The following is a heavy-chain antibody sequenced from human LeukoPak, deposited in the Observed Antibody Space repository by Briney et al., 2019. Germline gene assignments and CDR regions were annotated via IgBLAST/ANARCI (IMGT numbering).Heavy chain of an antibody. J-gene: IGHJ5*02. D-gene: IGHD3-3*01. CDR2: MNPNSGNT. CDR3: ARVPTYDFWSGYYTYNWFDP. CDR1: GYTFTSYD. Sequence: ASVKVSFKASGYTFTSYDINWVRQATGQGLEWMGWMNPNSGNTGYAQKFQGRVTMTRNTSISTAYMELSSLRSEDTAVYYCARVPTYDFWSGYYTYNWFDPWGQGTLVTVSS. V-gene: IGHV1-8*01.